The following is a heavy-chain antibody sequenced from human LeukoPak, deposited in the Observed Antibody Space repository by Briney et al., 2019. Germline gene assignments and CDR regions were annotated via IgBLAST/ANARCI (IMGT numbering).Heavy chain of an antibody. D-gene: IGHD3-22*01. CDR2: VSSSSSYT. CDR1: GFTFIIYT. CDR3: ARDRAYDRSAYDHFYNYGMDV. Sequence: GGSLRPSCTASGFTFIIYTINWVRQAPGKGQECLSFVSSSSSYTYYADSVNGRFTISRDNANNSLYLQMNSLRAEDTPVYYCARDRAYDRSAYDHFYNYGMDVWGQGTTVTVSS. J-gene: IGHJ6*02. V-gene: IGHV3-21*01.